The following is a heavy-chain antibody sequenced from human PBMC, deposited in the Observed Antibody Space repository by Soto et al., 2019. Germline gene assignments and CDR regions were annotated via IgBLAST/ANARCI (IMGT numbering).Heavy chain of an antibody. CDR2: IWYDGSNE. V-gene: IGHV3-33*01. Sequence: QLQLAESGGGVAQPGRSLRLSCAASGLIFSSSGMHWVRQAPGKGLEWVAMIWYDGSNEYYADSMKGRFTISRDNSKNTLSLQMNSLRVEDTAVYYCARDKGTTCLDTWGQGILVTVSS. CDR3: ARDKGTTCLDT. CDR1: GLIFSSSG. J-gene: IGHJ5*02. D-gene: IGHD1-7*01.